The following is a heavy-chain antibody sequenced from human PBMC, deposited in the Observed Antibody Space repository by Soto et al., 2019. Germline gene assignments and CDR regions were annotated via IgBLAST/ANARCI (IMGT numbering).Heavy chain of an antibody. CDR3: ARSWWTAPGTVDS. CDR2: ISGSGGST. D-gene: IGHD6-13*01. CDR1: GFTFSTYA. Sequence: EVQLLESGGGLVQPGGSLRLSCAASGFTFSTYAMNWVRQAPGKGLEWVSGISGSGGSTYYADSVKGRFTISRDNSKNTLYLQVNRLRAEDTAVYYCARSWWTAPGTVDSWGQGTLVTVSS. V-gene: IGHV3-23*01. J-gene: IGHJ4*02.